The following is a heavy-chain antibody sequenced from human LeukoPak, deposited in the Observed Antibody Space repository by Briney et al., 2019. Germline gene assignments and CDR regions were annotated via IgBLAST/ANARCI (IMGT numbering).Heavy chain of an antibody. CDR1: GFTFARYS. J-gene: IGHJ4*02. CDR3: VRAVEYYYDSSGYAVDY. D-gene: IGHD3-22*01. V-gene: IGHV3-21*01. CDR2: ISSSSINI. Sequence: PGGSLRLSCAASGFTFARYSMNWVRQAPGKGLEWVSSISSSSINIYYADSVTGRFTISRDNAKNSLYLQMNSLRAEDTAVYYCVRAVEYYYDSSGYAVDYWGQGTLVTVSS.